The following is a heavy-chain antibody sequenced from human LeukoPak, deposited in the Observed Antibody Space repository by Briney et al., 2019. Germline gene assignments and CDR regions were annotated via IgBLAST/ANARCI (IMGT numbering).Heavy chain of an antibody. CDR2: INPNSGGT. CDR3: ARSPLIPAARGWFDP. CDR1: GYTFTGYY. V-gene: IGHV1-2*02. J-gene: IGHJ5*02. Sequence: GASVKVSCKASGYTFTGYYMHWVRQAPGQGLEWMGWINPNSGGTNYAQKFQGRVTMTRDTSISTAYMELSRLRSDDTAVYYCARSPLIPAARGWFDPWSQGTLVTVSP. D-gene: IGHD6-13*01.